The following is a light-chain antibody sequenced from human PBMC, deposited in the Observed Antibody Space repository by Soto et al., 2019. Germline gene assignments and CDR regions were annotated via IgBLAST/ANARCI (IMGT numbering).Light chain of an antibody. CDR1: SSNVGGYKS. J-gene: IGLJ2*01. CDR2: DVS. Sequence: QSALTQPASVSGSPGQSITISCAGTSSNVGGYKSVSWYQQHPDKAPKLMIYDVSERPSGVSNRFSGSKSGNTASLTISGLQAEDEAEYYCSSYTSSTNTPVIFGGGTKLTVL. V-gene: IGLV2-14*01. CDR3: SSYTSSTNTPVI.